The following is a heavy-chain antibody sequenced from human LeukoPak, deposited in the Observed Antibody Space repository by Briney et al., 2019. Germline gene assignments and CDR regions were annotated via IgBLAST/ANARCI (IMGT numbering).Heavy chain of an antibody. J-gene: IGHJ3*02. V-gene: IGHV4-4*07. CDR2: IYPRGST. CDR1: GGPISTYY. D-gene: IGHD2-15*01. Sequence: SETLSLTCTVAGGPISTYYWSWIRQPAGKRLEWIGRIYPRGSTNYNPSLKSRVTMSVDTSKNQFSLKLTSVTAADTAVYYCARGRYCSADICSGGDAFDIWGQGTMVSVSS. CDR3: ARGRYCSADICSGGDAFDI.